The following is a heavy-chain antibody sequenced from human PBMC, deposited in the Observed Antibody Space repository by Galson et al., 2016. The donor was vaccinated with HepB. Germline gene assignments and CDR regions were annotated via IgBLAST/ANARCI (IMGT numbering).Heavy chain of an antibody. Sequence: SLRLSCAASGITFSDSYMTWIRQAPGKGLEWLSYISSSGTTTYYADSVKGRFTISRDNAKNSLYLQMNSLRAEDTAVYYCARVMVDYHYWSNKPKHYYSGMDVWGQGTTVTVSS. J-gene: IGHJ6*02. CDR3: ARVMVDYHYWSNKPKHYYSGMDV. CDR2: ISSSGTTT. CDR1: GITFSDSY. V-gene: IGHV3-11*01. D-gene: IGHD3-3*01.